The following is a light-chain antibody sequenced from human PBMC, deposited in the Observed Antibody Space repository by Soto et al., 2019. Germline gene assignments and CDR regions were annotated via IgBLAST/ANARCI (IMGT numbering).Light chain of an antibody. CDR1: QSISSW. V-gene: IGKV1-5*03. CDR3: QQYNSYWT. CDR2: KAS. Sequence: DIQMTQSPSTLSASVGDRVTITCRASQSISSWLAWYQQKTGKAPKLLIYKASSLESGVPSRCSGRGSGPEFTLTISSLQPDDFATYYCQQYNSYWTFGQGTKVEIK. J-gene: IGKJ1*01.